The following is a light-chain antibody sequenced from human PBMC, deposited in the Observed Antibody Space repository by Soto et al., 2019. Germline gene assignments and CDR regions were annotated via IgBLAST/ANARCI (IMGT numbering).Light chain of an antibody. CDR3: QQRSDWLLT. J-gene: IGKJ4*01. V-gene: IGKV1-5*01. CDR2: DAS. Sequence: DIQMTQSPSSLSASVGDRVTITCRASQTISSWLAWYQQKPGKAPELLIYDASTLESGVPSRFSGSGSGTDFTLTISSLEPEDFAVYSCQQRSDWLLTFGGGTKVDIK. CDR1: QTISSW.